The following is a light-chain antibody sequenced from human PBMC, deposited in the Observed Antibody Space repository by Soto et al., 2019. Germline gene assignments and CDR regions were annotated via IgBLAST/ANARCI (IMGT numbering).Light chain of an antibody. V-gene: IGLV1-44*01. CDR1: SSNIGSSS. CDR3: AAWDDTLKSGV. J-gene: IGLJ3*02. Sequence: QSVLAQPPSASGTPGQRVSISCSGSSSNIGSSSVNWYQHVPGAAPQLLVYDNDQRPSEVPDRFSGSKSGTSASLAISGLRSDDEAVYYCAAWDDTLKSGVFGGGTQLTVL. CDR2: DND.